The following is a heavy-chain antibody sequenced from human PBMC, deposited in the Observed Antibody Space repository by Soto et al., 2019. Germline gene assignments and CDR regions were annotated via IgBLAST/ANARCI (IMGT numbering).Heavy chain of an antibody. D-gene: IGHD6-19*01. Sequence: SETLSLTCTVSGGSISGYYWVWIRQPPGKRLERIGYIYYTGSTDYSPSLKSRVTISVETSKNQYYLKLTSVTAADTAVYYCARAAAGTYGVFDYWGQGMLVTVS. CDR1: GGSISGYY. J-gene: IGHJ4*02. CDR3: ARAAAGTYGVFDY. CDR2: IYYTGST. V-gene: IGHV4-59*01.